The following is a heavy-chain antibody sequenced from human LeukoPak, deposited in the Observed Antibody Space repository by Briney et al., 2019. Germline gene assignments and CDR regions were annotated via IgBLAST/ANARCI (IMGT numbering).Heavy chain of an antibody. CDR2: ISSSSSYI. D-gene: IGHD1-1*01. V-gene: IGHV3-21*01. CDR1: GFTFSSFT. CDR3: ARGTKMTATTYYFDY. Sequence: PGGSLRLSCAASGFTFSSFTMNWVRQAPGKGLEWVSSISSSSSYIYYADSVKGRFIISRDNAKSSLYLQMNSLRAEDTAVYYCARGTKMTATTYYFDYWGQGTLVTVSS. J-gene: IGHJ4*02.